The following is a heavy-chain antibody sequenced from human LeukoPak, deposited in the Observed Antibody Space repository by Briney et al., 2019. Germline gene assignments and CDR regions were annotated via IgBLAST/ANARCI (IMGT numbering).Heavy chain of an antibody. J-gene: IGHJ4*02. D-gene: IGHD3-22*01. CDR1: GFTFSSYD. CDR2: ISCSGGST. Sequence: GGSLTLTCTASGFTFSSYDMSWIRQAPGKGLEWVSYISCSGGSTYYADSVKRRFTTSRDNSNHTPYLQINSLRADDTALYCCAKCCSSGYYPKVPLYYFDDWGQGTLVTVSS. CDR3: AKCCSSGYYPKVPLYYFDD. V-gene: IGHV3-23*01.